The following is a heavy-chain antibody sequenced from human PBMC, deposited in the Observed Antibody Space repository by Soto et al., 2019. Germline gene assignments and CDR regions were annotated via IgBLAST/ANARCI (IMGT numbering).Heavy chain of an antibody. CDR1: GYTFTSYD. CDR2: MNPNSGNT. J-gene: IGHJ6*02. Sequence: QVQLVQSGAEVKKPGASVKVSCKASGYTFTSYDINWVRQATGQGLEWMGWMNPNSGNTGYAQEFQGRVTMTRNTSISTAYMELSSLRSEDTAVYYCARRARIVAISSMDVWGQGTTVTVSS. D-gene: IGHD3-22*01. CDR3: ARRARIVAISSMDV. V-gene: IGHV1-8*01.